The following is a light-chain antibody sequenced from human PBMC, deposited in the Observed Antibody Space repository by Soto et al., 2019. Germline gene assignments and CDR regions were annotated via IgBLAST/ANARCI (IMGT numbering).Light chain of an antibody. CDR2: EAS. Sequence: DIQMTQSPSTLSASVGDRFTITCRASQSISGSLAWYQQKPGKAPKLLIYEASNLKSGVPSRLSVSGSGTEYTLTISRLQPDDSASYYCQQYNGFWTFGQGTRVEIK. V-gene: IGKV1-5*03. J-gene: IGKJ1*01. CDR3: QQYNGFWT. CDR1: QSISGS.